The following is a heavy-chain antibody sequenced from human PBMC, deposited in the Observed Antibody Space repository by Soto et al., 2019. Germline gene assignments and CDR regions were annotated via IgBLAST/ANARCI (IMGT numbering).Heavy chain of an antibody. V-gene: IGHV3-21*01. CDR2: ISSSSSYI. D-gene: IGHD6-13*01. CDR1: GFTFSSYS. CDR3: AREGIAAALDY. J-gene: IGHJ4*02. Sequence: EVQLVESGGGLVKPGGSLRLSCAASGFTFSSYSMNWVRQAPGKGLEWVSSISSSSSYIYYADSVKGRFTISRDNPKNSLYLQVNSRRAEDTAVYYCAREGIAAALDYWGQGTLVTVSS.